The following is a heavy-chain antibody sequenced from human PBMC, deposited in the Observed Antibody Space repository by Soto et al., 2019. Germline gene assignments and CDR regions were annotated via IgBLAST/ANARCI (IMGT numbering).Heavy chain of an antibody. Sequence: EVQLVESGGGLVKPGWSLRLSCGASGFVFNSYSMNWVRQAPGKGLEWISSISSTGSHIYYADSVKGRFTISRDNAKNSLYLQMNSLRAEDTAVYYCAREEGYFDTSGSSAWGHGTLVTVSS. D-gene: IGHD3-22*01. J-gene: IGHJ4*01. V-gene: IGHV3-21*01. CDR2: ISSTGSHI. CDR3: AREEGYFDTSGSSA. CDR1: GFVFNSYS.